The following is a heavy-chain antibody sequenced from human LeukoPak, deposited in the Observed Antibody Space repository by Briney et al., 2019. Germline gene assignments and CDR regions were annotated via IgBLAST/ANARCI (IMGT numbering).Heavy chain of an antibody. D-gene: IGHD6-19*01. CDR3: ARHTSDWYKEGAN. V-gene: IGHV3-7*01. J-gene: IGHJ4*02. CDR2: IKQDGSEK. Sequence: GGSLRLSCAASGFAFSYYWMNCVRQAPGKGLEWVANIKQDGSEKSYVDSVKGRFTISRDNAKNTLYLQMTPLRAEDTAVYFCARHTSDWYKEGANWGQGTPVTVSS. CDR1: GFAFSYYW.